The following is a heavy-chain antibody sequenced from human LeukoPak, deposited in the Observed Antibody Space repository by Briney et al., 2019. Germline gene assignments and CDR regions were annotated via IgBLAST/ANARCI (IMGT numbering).Heavy chain of an antibody. V-gene: IGHV1-2*02. J-gene: IGHJ4*02. CDR2: INPNSGGT. CDR3: ARSYSKGNYGTDY. Sequence: ASVNVSCKASGYTFTDYYMHWVRQAPGQGLEWMRWINPNSGGTDYAQKFQGRVTMTRDTSISTAYMDLNRLTSDDTAVYYCARSYSKGNYGTDYWGQGTLVTVSS. D-gene: IGHD3-10*01. CDR1: GYTFTDYY.